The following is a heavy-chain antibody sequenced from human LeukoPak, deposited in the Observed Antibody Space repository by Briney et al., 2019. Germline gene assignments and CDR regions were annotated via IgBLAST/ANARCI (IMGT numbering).Heavy chain of an antibody. Sequence: SQTLSLTFTVSGGSISSGDYYWSWIRQPPGKGLEWIGYIYYSGSTYYNPSLKSRVTISVDTSKNQFSLKLSSVTAADTAVYYCARLPIAAAAGLYYYYGMDVWGQGTTVTVSS. CDR2: IYYSGST. CDR1: GGSISSGDYY. J-gene: IGHJ6*02. CDR3: ARLPIAAAAGLYYYYGMDV. V-gene: IGHV4-30-4*08. D-gene: IGHD6-13*01.